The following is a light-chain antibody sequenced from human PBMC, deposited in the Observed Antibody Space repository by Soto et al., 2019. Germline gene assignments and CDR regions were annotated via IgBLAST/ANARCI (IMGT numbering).Light chain of an antibody. CDR1: QSVASNN. J-gene: IGKJ1*01. CDR2: GAS. Sequence: EIVFTQSPGTLSFSPGERATLSCRASQSVASNNLAWYQRIPGQSPRILIYGASSRATGIPDRFSGSGSGTDFTLTISRLEPEDFAVYYCQQYGSSPRTFGQGTKVDI. V-gene: IGKV3-20*01. CDR3: QQYGSSPRT.